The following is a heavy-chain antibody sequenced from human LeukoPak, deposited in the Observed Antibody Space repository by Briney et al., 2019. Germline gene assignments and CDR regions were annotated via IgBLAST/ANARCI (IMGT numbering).Heavy chain of an antibody. CDR2: IIPIFGTA. D-gene: IGHD3-3*01. CDR3: ASFPSSYDFWSGYQTFDAFDI. V-gene: IGHV1-69*05. J-gene: IGHJ3*02. Sequence: ASVKVSCKASGGTFSSYAISWVRQAPGQGLEWMGGIIPIFGTANYAQKFQGGVTITTDESTSTAYMELSSLRSEDTAVYYCASFPSSYDFWSGYQTFDAFDIWGQGTMVTVSS. CDR1: GGTFSSYA.